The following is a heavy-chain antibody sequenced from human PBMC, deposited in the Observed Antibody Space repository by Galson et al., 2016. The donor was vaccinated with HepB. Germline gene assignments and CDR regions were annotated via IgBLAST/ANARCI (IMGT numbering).Heavy chain of an antibody. J-gene: IGHJ6*01. CDR3: AHPQSTILSFHQGPIGLPPGALLQEHL. V-gene: IGHV3-23*01. Sequence: SLRLSCAASGFTLSTRLQGAGLEWVSIISNFAGTGNYADSVKGRFTISRDKSNNTLYLQMNNLRAEDTAVFYCAHPQSTILSFHQGPIGLPPGALLQEHLWG. CDR1: GFTLST. D-gene: IGHD1-26*01. CDR2: ISNFAGTG.